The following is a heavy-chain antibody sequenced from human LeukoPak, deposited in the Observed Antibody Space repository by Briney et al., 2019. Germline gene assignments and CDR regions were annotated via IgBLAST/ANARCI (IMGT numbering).Heavy chain of an antibody. D-gene: IGHD1-1*01. CDR2: INAYNSNT. CDR1: GYTFTSYW. CDR3: ARVHAVRYNWNPDLFDY. J-gene: IGHJ4*02. V-gene: IGHV1-18*01. Sequence: ASLKLSCKASGYTFTSYWISWVRQAPGQGLEWMACINAYNSNTNYVENLQGRGTMTTDTSTSTAYMELRSLRSDDTAVYYCARVHAVRYNWNPDLFDYWGQGTLVTVSS.